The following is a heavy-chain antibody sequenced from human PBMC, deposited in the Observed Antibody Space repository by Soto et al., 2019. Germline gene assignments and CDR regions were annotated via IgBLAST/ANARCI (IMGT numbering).Heavy chain of an antibody. V-gene: IGHV4-31*03. D-gene: IGHD5-12*01. CDR2: IYYSGST. CDR1: GGSISSGGYY. CDR3: ARDAVATIIGEFLGAFVI. Sequence: SQTLSVTCTVAGGSISSGGYYCSWIRQHPGKGLEWIGYIYYSGSTYYNPSLKSRVTISVETSKNQFSLKLSSVTAADTAVYYCARDAVATIIGEFLGAFVIGAQGTMVTVSS. J-gene: IGHJ3*02.